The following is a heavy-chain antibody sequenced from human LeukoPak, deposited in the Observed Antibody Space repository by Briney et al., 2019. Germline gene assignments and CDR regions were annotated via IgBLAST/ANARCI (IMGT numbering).Heavy chain of an antibody. CDR1: GGSISSSY. Sequence: PSETLSLTCTVSGGSISSSYWNWIRQPAGKGLEWIGRISPSGSTNYNPSLKSRVTMSVDTSKNQFSLKLSSVTAADTAVYFCTRDTGTTGEVKFDPWGQGTLVTVSS. CDR2: ISPSGST. D-gene: IGHD4-17*01. CDR3: TRDTGTTGEVKFDP. J-gene: IGHJ5*02. V-gene: IGHV4-4*07.